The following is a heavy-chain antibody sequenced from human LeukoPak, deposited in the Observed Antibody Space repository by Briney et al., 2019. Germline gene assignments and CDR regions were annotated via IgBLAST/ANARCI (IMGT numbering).Heavy chain of an antibody. CDR1: GFTVSSNY. V-gene: IGHV3-53*01. D-gene: IGHD3-22*01. J-gene: IGHJ6*03. CDR3: ARVDSSGYQLAYYYYYMDV. CDR2: IYSGGST. Sequence: VGSLRLSCAASGFTVSSNYVSWVRQAPGKGLEWVSVIYSGGSTYYADSVKGRFTISRDNSKNTLYLQMNSLRAEDTAVYYCARVDSSGYQLAYYYYYMDVWGKGTTVTISS.